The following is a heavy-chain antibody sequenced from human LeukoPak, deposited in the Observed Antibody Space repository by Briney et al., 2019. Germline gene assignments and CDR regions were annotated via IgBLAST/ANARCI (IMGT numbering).Heavy chain of an antibody. Sequence: GASVRVSCKASVYTFNTYGISWVRQAPGQGLEWMGWIGTGNAYTIYAEKFQGRVTLTTDTSTTTVHMELRSLRSDDTAVYYCARDRERGFDYWGQGSLVTVSS. CDR2: IGTGNAYT. J-gene: IGHJ4*02. CDR1: VYTFNTYG. V-gene: IGHV1-18*01. CDR3: ARDRERGFDY. D-gene: IGHD5-24*01.